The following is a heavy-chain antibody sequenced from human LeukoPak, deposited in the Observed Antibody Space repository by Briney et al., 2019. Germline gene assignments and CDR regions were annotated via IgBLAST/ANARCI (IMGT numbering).Heavy chain of an antibody. Sequence: NTSETLSLTCTVSGGSISSSNYYWSWIRQPAGKGLEWIGRIYTSGSTNYNPSLKSRVTMSVDTSKNQFSLKLSSVTAADTAVYYCARDFSDGYDILDYWGQGTLVTVSS. CDR3: ARDFSDGYDILDY. D-gene: IGHD5-24*01. V-gene: IGHV4-61*02. CDR1: GGSISSSNYY. CDR2: IYTSGST. J-gene: IGHJ4*02.